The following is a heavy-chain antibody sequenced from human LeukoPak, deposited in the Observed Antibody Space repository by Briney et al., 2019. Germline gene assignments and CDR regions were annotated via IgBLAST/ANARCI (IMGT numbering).Heavy chain of an antibody. CDR1: GFTFDDYA. CDR2: ISNTGSVI. CDR3: AKDMTAPFYYFDY. D-gene: IGHD3-3*02. V-gene: IGHV3-48*03. J-gene: IGHJ4*02. Sequence: GGSLRLSCAASGFTFDDYAMHWVRQAPGKGLEWISYISNTGSVIYYADSVKGRFTISRDNAKNSLYLQMNSLRAEDTAVYYCAKDMTAPFYYFDYWGQGTLVTVSS.